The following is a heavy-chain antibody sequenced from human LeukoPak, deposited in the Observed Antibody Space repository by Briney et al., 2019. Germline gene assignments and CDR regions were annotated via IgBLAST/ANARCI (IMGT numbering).Heavy chain of an antibody. J-gene: IGHJ4*02. CDR2: IIPILGIA. Sequence: SVKVSCKASGGTFSNYAISWVRQAPGQGLEWMGRIIPILGIANYAQKFQGRVTITADKSTSTAYMELSSLRSEDTAVYYCARSSIAARSPFDYWGQGTLVTVSS. D-gene: IGHD6-6*01. V-gene: IGHV1-69*04. CDR1: GGTFSNYA. CDR3: ARSSIAARSPFDY.